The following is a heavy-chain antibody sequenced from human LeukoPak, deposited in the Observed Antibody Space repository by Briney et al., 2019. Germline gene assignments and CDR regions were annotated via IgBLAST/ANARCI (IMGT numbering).Heavy chain of an antibody. CDR3: ATTVTAGGY. Sequence: GSLRLSCAASGFTFSSYSMNWVRQAPGKGLEWVSYISINSGAIYYADSVKGRFTVSRDNAQNSLFLQMNSLRAEDTAVYYCATTVTAGGYWGQGTLVTVSS. V-gene: IGHV3-48*04. CDR1: GFTFSSYS. J-gene: IGHJ4*02. D-gene: IGHD4-17*01. CDR2: ISINSGAI.